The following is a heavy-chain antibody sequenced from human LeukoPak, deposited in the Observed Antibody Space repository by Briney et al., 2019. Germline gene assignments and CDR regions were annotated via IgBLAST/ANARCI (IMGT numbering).Heavy chain of an antibody. J-gene: IGHJ4*02. CDR3: ATSRTFDY. D-gene: IGHD1-7*01. CDR1: GFTFSSYC. Sequence: GGSLRLSCAASGFTFSSYCINWVRQAPGKGLEWVANIKQDGSEKYYVDSVKGRFTISRDNAKNSLYLQMGSLRAEDTAVYYCATSRTFDYWGQGTLVTVSS. CDR2: IKQDGSEK. V-gene: IGHV3-7*01.